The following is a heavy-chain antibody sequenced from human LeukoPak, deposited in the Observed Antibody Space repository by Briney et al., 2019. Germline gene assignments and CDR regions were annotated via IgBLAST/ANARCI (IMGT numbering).Heavy chain of an antibody. Sequence: GESLKISCKGSGYSFTSYWIGWVRQMPGKGLEWMGIIYPGDSDTRYSASFQGQVPISPDKSISTAYLQMSSLKASDPAMYYCAFGAGMGEYYFDYWGQGTLVTVSS. CDR2: IYPGDSDT. CDR1: GYSFTSYW. V-gene: IGHV5-51*01. J-gene: IGHJ4*02. CDR3: AFGAGMGEYYFDY. D-gene: IGHD3-16*01.